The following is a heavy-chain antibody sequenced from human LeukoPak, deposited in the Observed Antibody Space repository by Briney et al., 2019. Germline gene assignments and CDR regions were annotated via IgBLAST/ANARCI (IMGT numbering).Heavy chain of an antibody. Sequence: GRSLRLSCAASGSTFSNHGMHWVRQAPGKGLEWVAVIWYDGSNQYYADSVKGRFTISRDNSKNTLYLQMNSLRAEDTAVYYCARDRSIRYFDYWGQGTLVTVSS. D-gene: IGHD3-9*01. CDR1: GSTFSNHG. CDR3: ARDRSIRYFDY. CDR2: IWYDGSNQ. J-gene: IGHJ4*02. V-gene: IGHV3-33*01.